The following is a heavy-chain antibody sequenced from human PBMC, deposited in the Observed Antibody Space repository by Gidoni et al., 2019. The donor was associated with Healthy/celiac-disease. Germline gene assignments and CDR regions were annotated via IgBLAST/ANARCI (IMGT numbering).Heavy chain of an antibody. CDR2: INHSGSP. Sequence: QVQLQQWGAGLLKPSETLSLTCAVYGGSFSGYYWSWIRQPPGKGLEWIGEINHSGSPNYNPSLKSRVTISVDTSKNQFSLKLSSVTAADTAVYYCARGVVVVAANYFDYWGQGTLVTVSS. CDR3: ARGVVVVAANYFDY. J-gene: IGHJ4*02. V-gene: IGHV4-34*01. CDR1: GGSFSGYY. D-gene: IGHD2-15*01.